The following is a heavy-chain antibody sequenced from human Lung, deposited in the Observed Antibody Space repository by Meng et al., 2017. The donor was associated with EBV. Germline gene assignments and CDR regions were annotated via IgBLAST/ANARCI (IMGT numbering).Heavy chain of an antibody. V-gene: IGHV4-4*02. CDR2: IYNSGRT. CDR3: TTLYGDSIS. J-gene: IGHJ4*02. CDR1: CGAIRNDQW. Sequence: GQLQGSGPGLVKPSGTLSLTCDVSCGAIRNDQWWSWVRQAPGKGLEWIGEIYNSGRTNYNPPVKSRVSMSVDKSQYHFSLRLSSVTAADPAVYYCTTLYGDSISWGQGTLVTVSS. D-gene: IGHD4-17*01.